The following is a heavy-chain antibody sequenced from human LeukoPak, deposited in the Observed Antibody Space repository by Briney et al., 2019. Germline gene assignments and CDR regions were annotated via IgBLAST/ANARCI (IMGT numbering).Heavy chain of an antibody. CDR2: ISHDGSNE. CDR3: ASESTGQQFDY. D-gene: IGHD6-13*01. Sequence: GSLRLSCAASGFTFRSYAMHWVRQAPGKGLEWVTFISHDGSNEYYADSVKGRFTTSRDNSKNTLYLQMNSLRAEDTAVYYCASESTGQQFDYWGQGTLVTVSS. V-gene: IGHV3-30*04. J-gene: IGHJ4*02. CDR1: GFTFRSYA.